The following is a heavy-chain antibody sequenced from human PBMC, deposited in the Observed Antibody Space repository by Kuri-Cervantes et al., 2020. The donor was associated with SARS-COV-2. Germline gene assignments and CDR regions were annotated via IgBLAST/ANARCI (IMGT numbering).Heavy chain of an antibody. Sequence: GESLKISCAASGFTFSSYGMHWVRQAPGKGLEWVANIKQDGSEKYYVDSVKGRFTISRDNAKNSLYLQMNSLRAEDTAVYYCARALSDFWSGYSHAFDIWGQGTMVTVSS. J-gene: IGHJ3*02. CDR3: ARALSDFWSGYSHAFDI. CDR1: GFTFSSYG. CDR2: IKQDGSEK. V-gene: IGHV3-7*01. D-gene: IGHD3-3*01.